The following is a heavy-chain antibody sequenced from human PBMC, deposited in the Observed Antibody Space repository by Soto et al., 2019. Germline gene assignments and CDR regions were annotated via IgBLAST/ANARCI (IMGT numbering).Heavy chain of an antibody. CDR2: ISPMLGAA. CDR3: AREVQVHTPAFVY. J-gene: IGHJ4*02. Sequence: QVQLVQSGAEMKKPGSSVKVSCQSSGGTFNTYAMNWVRQAPGQGPEWMGDISPMLGAANYAPKFQGRVTITEDEATGTSYMQVCSLTSEDTALYFCAREVQVHTPAFVYWGQGTLVTVSS. D-gene: IGHD3-10*01. CDR1: GGTFNTYA. V-gene: IGHV1-69*19.